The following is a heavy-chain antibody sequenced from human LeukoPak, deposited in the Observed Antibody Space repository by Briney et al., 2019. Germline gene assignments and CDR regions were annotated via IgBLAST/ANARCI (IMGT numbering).Heavy chain of an antibody. Sequence: SETLSLTCAVYGGSFSAHYWNWIRQPPGKGLEWIGEINHSGSTNYNPSLKSRVTISVDTSKNQFSLKLSSVTAADTAVYYCARHLRMGVGYTAGLRPRDGFDIWGQGTMVTVSS. V-gene: IGHV4-34*01. J-gene: IGHJ3*02. CDR3: ARHLRMGVGYTAGLRPRDGFDI. CDR2: INHSGST. D-gene: IGHD3-16*02. CDR1: GGSFSAHY.